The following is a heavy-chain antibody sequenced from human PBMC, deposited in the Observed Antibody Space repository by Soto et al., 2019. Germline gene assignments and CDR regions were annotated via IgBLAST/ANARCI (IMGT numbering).Heavy chain of an antibody. CDR1: GFTFSSYA. J-gene: IGHJ4*02. V-gene: IGHV3-30-3*01. CDR2: ISYDGSNK. Sequence: QVQLVESGGGVVQPGRSLRLSCAASGFTFSSYAMHWVRQAPGKGLEWVAVISYDGSNKYYADSVKGRFTISRDNSKNTLYLQMNSLRAEGTAVYYCAGGTRVVVTAITYWGQGPLVTVSS. CDR3: AGGTRVVVTAITY. D-gene: IGHD2-21*02.